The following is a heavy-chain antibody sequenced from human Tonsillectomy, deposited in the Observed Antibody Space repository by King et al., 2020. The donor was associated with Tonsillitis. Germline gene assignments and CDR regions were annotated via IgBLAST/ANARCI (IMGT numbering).Heavy chain of an antibody. V-gene: IGHV3-30*02. D-gene: IGHD3-22*01. CDR1: GFTFSSYG. CDR2: IRYDGSNK. CDR3: AKDLRYDSSGYYL. J-gene: IGHJ5*02. Sequence: VQLVESGGGVVQPGGSLRLSCAASGFTFSSYGMHWVRQAPGKGLEWVAFIRYDGSNKYYADSVKGRFTISRDNSKNTLYLQMNSLRAEDTAVYYCAKDLRYDSSGYYLWGQGTLVTVSS.